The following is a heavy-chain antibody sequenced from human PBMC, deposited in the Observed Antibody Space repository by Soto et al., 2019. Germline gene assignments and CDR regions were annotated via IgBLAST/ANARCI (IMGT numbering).Heavy chain of an antibody. CDR3: ARINNSSGWYLGP. Sequence: GGSLRLSCAASGFTFSSYSMNWVRQAPGKGLEWVSSISSSSSYIYYADSVKGRFTISRDNAKNSLYLQMNSLRAEDTAVYYCARINNSSGWYLGPWGQGTLVTVSS. D-gene: IGHD6-19*01. V-gene: IGHV3-21*01. CDR2: ISSSSSYI. CDR1: GFTFSSYS. J-gene: IGHJ5*02.